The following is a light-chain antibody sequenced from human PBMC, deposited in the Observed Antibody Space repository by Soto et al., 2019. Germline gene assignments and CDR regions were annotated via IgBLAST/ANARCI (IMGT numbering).Light chain of an antibody. CDR3: QQRSNWPVT. CDR1: QSVSSY. CDR2: DAS. J-gene: IGKJ1*01. Sequence: EIVLTQSPATLSLSPGERATLSCRASQSVSSYLAWYQQKPGQTPRLLFYDASNRATDIPARFSGSGSGTDFTLTISSLEPEDFAVYCCQQRSNWPVTFGQGTRVEIK. V-gene: IGKV3-11*01.